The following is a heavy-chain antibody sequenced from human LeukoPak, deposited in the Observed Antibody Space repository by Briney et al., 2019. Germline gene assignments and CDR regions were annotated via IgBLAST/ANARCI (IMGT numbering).Heavy chain of an antibody. CDR3: AKGRNEDGDAALNY. V-gene: IGHV3-23*01. J-gene: IGHJ4*02. D-gene: IGHD4-17*01. CDR1: GFTFSGYE. Sequence: GGSLRLSCAASGFTFSGYEMNWVRQAPGKGLEWVSSISGSGGNTFYADSVKGRFTISRDNSKNTLYLRMNSLRAEDTAAYHCAKGRNEDGDAALNYWGQGTLVTVSS. CDR2: ISGSGGNT.